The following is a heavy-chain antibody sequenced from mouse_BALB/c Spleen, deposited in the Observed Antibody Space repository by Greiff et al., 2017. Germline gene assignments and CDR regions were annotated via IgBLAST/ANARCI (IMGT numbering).Heavy chain of an antibody. D-gene: IGHD2-3*01. CDR3: ARWGLLLVFFDY. V-gene: IGHV1S81*02. CDR2: INPSNGRT. CDR1: GYTFTSYW. Sequence: QVQLQQPGAELVKPGASVKLSCKASGYTFTSYWMHWVKQRPGQGLEWIGEINPSNGRTNYNEKFKSKATLTVDKSSSTAYMQLSSLTSEDSAVYYCARWGLLLVFFDYWGQGTTLTVSS. J-gene: IGHJ2*01.